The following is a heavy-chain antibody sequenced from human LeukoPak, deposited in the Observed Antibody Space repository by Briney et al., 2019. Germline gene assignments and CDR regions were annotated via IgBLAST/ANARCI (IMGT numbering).Heavy chain of an antibody. D-gene: IGHD6-13*01. CDR3: AKALYSSSWYRFSD. CDR2: ISWNSGSI. J-gene: IGHJ4*02. CDR1: GFTFDDYA. V-gene: IGHV3-9*01. Sequence: AGGSLRLSCAASGFTFDDYAMHWVRQAPGKGLEWVSGISWNSGSIGYADSVKGRFTISRDNAKNSLYLQMNSLRAEDTALYYCAKALYSSSWYRFSDWGQGTLVTVSS.